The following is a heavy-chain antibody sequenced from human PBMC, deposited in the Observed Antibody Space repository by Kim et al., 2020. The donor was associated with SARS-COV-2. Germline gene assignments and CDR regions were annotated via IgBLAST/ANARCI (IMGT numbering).Heavy chain of an antibody. Sequence: VKGRFTISRATFKNTLYLQMSSLGAEDTAVYYCAKRTYFDSSGYLGSADYWGQGTLVTVSS. D-gene: IGHD3-22*01. V-gene: IGHV3-23*01. J-gene: IGHJ4*02. CDR3: AKRTYFDSSGYLGSADY.